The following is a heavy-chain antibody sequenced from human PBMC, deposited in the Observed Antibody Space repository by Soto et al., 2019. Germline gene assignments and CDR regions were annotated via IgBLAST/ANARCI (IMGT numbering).Heavy chain of an antibody. V-gene: IGHV4-59*11. D-gene: IGHD2-2*01. Sequence: QVQLQESGPGLVKPSETLSLTCSVSGVSTSNHYWTWIRKPPGQGPEWIGCIYYRGDTNYNASFNSRVTISVDTSKNQFSLKLTSVTTADTAVYYCARGGGSPYHDHEFDYWGQGILVTVSS. CDR3: ARGGGSPYHDHEFDY. CDR1: GVSTSNHY. J-gene: IGHJ4*02. CDR2: IYYRGDT.